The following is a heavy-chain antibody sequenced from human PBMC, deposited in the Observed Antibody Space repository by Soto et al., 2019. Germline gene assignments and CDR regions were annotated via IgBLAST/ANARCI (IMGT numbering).Heavy chain of an antibody. CDR3: ARDGQQQAPYALDV. D-gene: IGHD6-13*01. CDR2: IWYDGSEK. CDR1: GFTFNHNA. V-gene: IGHV3-33*01. Sequence: QVQLVESGGGVVQPGRSLRLSCAASGFTFNHNAMHWVLQAAGKGLEWVAQIWYDGSEKYYTDSVKGRFTISRDNFKNTVFLQMDSLRVEDTAVYYCARDGQQQAPYALDVWGQGTTVSVSS. J-gene: IGHJ6*02.